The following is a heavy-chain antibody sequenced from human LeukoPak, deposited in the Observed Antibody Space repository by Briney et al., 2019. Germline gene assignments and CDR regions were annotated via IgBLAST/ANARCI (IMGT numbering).Heavy chain of an antibody. Sequence: GGSLRLSCAASGFTFSSYGMSWVRQAPGKGLEWVSSISGSTGSTYYADSVKGRFTISRDNSKNSLYLQMTSLRAEDTAVYYCAKLWTGTTSYWGQGTLVTVSS. V-gene: IGHV3-23*01. D-gene: IGHD1-1*01. CDR3: AKLWTGTTSY. CDR1: GFTFSSYG. CDR2: ISGSTGST. J-gene: IGHJ4*02.